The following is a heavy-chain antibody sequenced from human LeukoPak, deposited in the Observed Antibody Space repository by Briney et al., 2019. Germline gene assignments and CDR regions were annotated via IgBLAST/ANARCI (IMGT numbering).Heavy chain of an antibody. CDR1: GGSISSGGYY. Sequence: SETLSLTCTVSGGSISSGGYYWSWIRQHPGKGLEWIGYIYYSGSAYYNPSLKSRVTMSVDTSKNQFSLKLSSVTAADTAVYYCARYYGSGSYLSGEYNWFDPWGQGTLVTVSS. V-gene: IGHV4-31*03. D-gene: IGHD3-10*01. CDR2: IYYSGSA. J-gene: IGHJ5*02. CDR3: ARYYGSGSYLSGEYNWFDP.